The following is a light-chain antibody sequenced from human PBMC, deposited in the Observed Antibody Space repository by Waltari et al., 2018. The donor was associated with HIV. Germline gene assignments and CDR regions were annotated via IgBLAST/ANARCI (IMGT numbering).Light chain of an antibody. CDR2: EVS. CDR3: SSYTSSSTWV. Sequence: QSALTQPASVSGSPGQSITISCPGTSRDVGGYNYVSWYQQHPGTAPKLMIYEVSNRPSGVSNRFSGSKSGNTASLTISGLQAEDEADYYCSSYTSSSTWVFGGGTKLTVL. V-gene: IGLV2-14*01. J-gene: IGLJ3*02. CDR1: SRDVGGYNY.